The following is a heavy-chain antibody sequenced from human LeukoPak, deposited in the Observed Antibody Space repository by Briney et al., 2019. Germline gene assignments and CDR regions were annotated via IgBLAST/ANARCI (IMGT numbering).Heavy chain of an antibody. CDR3: ARVLDYYGSGTYGFDY. CDR2: IYNSGST. D-gene: IGHD3-10*01. Sequence: PSETLSLTCTVSVGSISSYYWSWIRQPPGKGLEWIGYIYNSGSTKYNPSLKSRVTISVDTSKNQFSLKLSSVTAADTAIYYCARVLDYYGSGTYGFDYGGQGTLVTVSS. J-gene: IGHJ4*02. V-gene: IGHV4-59*08. CDR1: VGSISSYY.